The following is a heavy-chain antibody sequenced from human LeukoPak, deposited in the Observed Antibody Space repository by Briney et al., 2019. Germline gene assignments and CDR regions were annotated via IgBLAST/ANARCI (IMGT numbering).Heavy chain of an antibody. V-gene: IGHV1-69*13. CDR1: GGTFSSYA. CDR2: IIPIFGTA. CDR3: ARGGRGFDIVVENWFDP. D-gene: IGHD2-15*01. Sequence: SVNVSCKASGGTFSSYAISWVRQAPGQGLEWMGGIIPIFGTANYAQKFQGRVTITADESTSTAYMELSSLRSEDTAVYYCARGGRGFDIVVENWFDPWGQGTLVTVSS. J-gene: IGHJ5*02.